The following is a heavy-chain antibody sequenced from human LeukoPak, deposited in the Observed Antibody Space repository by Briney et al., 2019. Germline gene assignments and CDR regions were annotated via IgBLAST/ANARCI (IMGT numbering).Heavy chain of an antibody. Sequence: PSETLSLTCTVSGGSISSGGYYWSWIRQHPGKGLEWIGYIYYSGSTNYNPSLKSRVTISIDMSKNHFSLKLSSVTAADTAVYYCARTAYDNSGNNWFDPWGQGTLVTVSS. CDR1: GGSISSGGYY. CDR2: IYYSGST. D-gene: IGHD3-22*01. CDR3: ARTAYDNSGNNWFDP. V-gene: IGHV4-31*03. J-gene: IGHJ5*02.